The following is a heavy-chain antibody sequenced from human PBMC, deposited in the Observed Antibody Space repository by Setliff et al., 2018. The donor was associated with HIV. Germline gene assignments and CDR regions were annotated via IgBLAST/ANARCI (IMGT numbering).Heavy chain of an antibody. CDR1: GVSISSTNYY. Sequence: SETLSLTCTVSGVSISSTNYYWGWIRQPPGKGLEWIGTIYYSGSTYYNPSLKSRVTISVDTSKNQFSLKLSSVTAADTAVYYCAREIPYSFGYYFDYWGQGTLVTVSS. CDR3: AREIPYSFGYYFDY. CDR2: IYYSGST. J-gene: IGHJ4*02. V-gene: IGHV4-39*02. D-gene: IGHD5-18*01.